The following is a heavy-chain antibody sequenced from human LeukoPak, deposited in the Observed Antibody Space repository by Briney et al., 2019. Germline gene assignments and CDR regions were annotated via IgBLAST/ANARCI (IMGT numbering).Heavy chain of an antibody. V-gene: IGHV3-21*01. CDR2: ISSSSSYI. CDR3: ASHNDSSGYLFDY. D-gene: IGHD3-22*01. CDR1: GFTFSSYS. Sequence: GGSLRLSCAASGFTFSSYSMNWVRQAPGKGLEWVSSISSSSSYIYYADSVKGRFTISRDNAKNSLYLQMNSLRAEDTAVYYCASHNDSSGYLFDYWGQGTLVTVSS. J-gene: IGHJ4*02.